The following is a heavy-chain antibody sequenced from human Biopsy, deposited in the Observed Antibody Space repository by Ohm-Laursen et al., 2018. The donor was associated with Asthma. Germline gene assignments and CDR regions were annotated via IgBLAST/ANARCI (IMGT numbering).Heavy chain of an antibody. CDR2: ISYDGSNK. CDR3: ASQSSGPDFWSGYYYFDY. V-gene: IGHV3-30*03. J-gene: IGHJ4*02. Sequence: RSLRLSCAASGFTFSSYSMHWVRQAPGKGLERVAVISYDGSNKYYADSVKGRFTISRDNSKNTLYLQMNSLRAEDTAVYYCASQSSGPDFWSGYYYFDYWGQGTLVTVSS. D-gene: IGHD3-3*01. CDR1: GFTFSSYS.